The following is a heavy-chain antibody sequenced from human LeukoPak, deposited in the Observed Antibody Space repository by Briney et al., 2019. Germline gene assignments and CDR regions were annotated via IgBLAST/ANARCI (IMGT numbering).Heavy chain of an antibody. Sequence: NAGGSLRLSCAASGFTFSDYYMSWIRQAPGKGLEWVSYISSSGSTIYYADSVKGRFTISRDNSKNTLYLQMNSLRADDTAVYYCARPQGYYEWLGAFDIWGQGTMVTVSS. CDR3: ARPQGYYEWLGAFDI. D-gene: IGHD3-22*01. J-gene: IGHJ3*02. V-gene: IGHV3-11*04. CDR1: GFTFSDYY. CDR2: ISSSGSTI.